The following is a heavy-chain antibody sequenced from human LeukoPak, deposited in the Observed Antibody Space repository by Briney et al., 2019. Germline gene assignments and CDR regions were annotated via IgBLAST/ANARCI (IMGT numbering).Heavy chain of an antibody. J-gene: IGHJ4*02. D-gene: IGHD3-10*02. CDR1: GFTFSSYA. Sequence: GGSLRLSSATSGFTFSSYAMSWVRQAPGKGLEWVSPVSGGGGSTWYADSVKGRFTISRDNSKNTLYLQMNSLRAEDTAVYYCATYVRGDFDYWGQGTLVTVSS. CDR2: VSGGGGST. CDR3: ATYVRGDFDY. V-gene: IGHV3-23*01.